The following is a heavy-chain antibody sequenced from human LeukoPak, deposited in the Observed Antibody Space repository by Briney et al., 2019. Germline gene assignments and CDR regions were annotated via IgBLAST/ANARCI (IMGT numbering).Heavy chain of an antibody. CDR1: GFTFSSYA. CDR3: ARGDYGDYVLVY. D-gene: IGHD4-17*01. J-gene: IGHJ4*02. Sequence: GGSLRLSCAASGFTFSSYAMHWVRQAPGKGLEYVSAISSNGGSTYYANSVKGRFTISRDNSKNTLYLQMGSLRAEDMAVYYCARGDYGDYVLVYWGQGTLVTVSS. CDR2: ISSNGGST. V-gene: IGHV3-64*01.